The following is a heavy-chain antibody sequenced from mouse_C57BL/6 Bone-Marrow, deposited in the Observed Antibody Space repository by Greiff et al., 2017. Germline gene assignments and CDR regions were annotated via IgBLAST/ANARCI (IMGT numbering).Heavy chain of an antibody. D-gene: IGHD1-1*01. V-gene: IGHV1-85*01. J-gene: IGHJ1*03. CDR2: IYPRDGST. Sequence: VQRVESGPELVKPGASVKLSCKASGYTFTSYDINWVKQRPGPGLEWIGWIYPRDGSTKYNEKFKGTAKLAVDTSSSTAYMELHSRTSEDSAVYFCARLEFDGSSGDWYFDVWGTGTTGTVSS. CDR1: GYTFTSYD. CDR3: ARLEFDGSSGDWYFDV.